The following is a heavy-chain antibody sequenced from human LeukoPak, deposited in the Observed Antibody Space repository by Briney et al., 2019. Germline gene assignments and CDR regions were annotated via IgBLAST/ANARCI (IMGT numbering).Heavy chain of an antibody. Sequence: SETLSLTCTVSGGSISSGGYYWSWIRQPPGKGLEWIGYIYHSGSTYYNPSLKSRVTMSVDTSKNQFSLKLSSVTAADTAVYYCARDSQLLWFGELEYYFDYWGQGTLVTVSS. V-gene: IGHV4-30-2*01. D-gene: IGHD3-10*01. J-gene: IGHJ4*02. CDR3: ARDSQLLWFGELEYYFDY. CDR1: GGSISSGGYY. CDR2: IYHSGST.